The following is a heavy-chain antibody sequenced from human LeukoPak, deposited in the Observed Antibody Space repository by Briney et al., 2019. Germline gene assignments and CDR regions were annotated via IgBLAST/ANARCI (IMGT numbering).Heavy chain of an antibody. V-gene: IGHV1-8*02. Sequence: ASVKVSCKASGYTFTSYGISWVRQAPGQGLEWMGWMNPNSGNTGYAQKFQGRVTMTRNTSISTAYMELSSLRSEDTAVYYCASLLSGSWSADYWGQGTLVTVSS. J-gene: IGHJ4*02. CDR1: GYTFTSYG. CDR3: ASLLSGSWSADY. CDR2: MNPNSGNT. D-gene: IGHD1-26*01.